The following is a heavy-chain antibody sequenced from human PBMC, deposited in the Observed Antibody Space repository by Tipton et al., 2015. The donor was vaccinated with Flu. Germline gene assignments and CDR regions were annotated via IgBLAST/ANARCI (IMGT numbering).Heavy chain of an antibody. CDR3: ARGTSYVWGSYPFDY. J-gene: IGHJ4*02. V-gene: IGHV3-11*01. D-gene: IGHD3-16*01. CDR2: ISSSGSTI. CDR1: GFTFSDYY. Sequence: AVSGFTFSDYYMSWIRQAPGKGLEWVSYISSSGSTIYYADSVKGRFTISRDNAKNSLYLQMNSLRAEDTAVYYCARGTSYVWGSYPFDYWGQGTLVTVSS.